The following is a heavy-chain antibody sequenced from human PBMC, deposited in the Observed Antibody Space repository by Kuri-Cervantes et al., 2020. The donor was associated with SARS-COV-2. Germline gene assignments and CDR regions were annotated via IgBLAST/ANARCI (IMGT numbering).Heavy chain of an antibody. CDR2: INHSGST. D-gene: IGHD6-19*01. Sequence: SQTLSLTCAVYGGSFSGYYWSWIRQPPGKGLEWIGEINHSGSTNYNPSLNSRVTISIDTSNNHFSLKLSSVTAADTAVYYCGFKAGGMDVWGQGTTVTVSS. CDR3: GFKAGGMDV. CDR1: GGSFSGYY. J-gene: IGHJ6*02. V-gene: IGHV4-34*01.